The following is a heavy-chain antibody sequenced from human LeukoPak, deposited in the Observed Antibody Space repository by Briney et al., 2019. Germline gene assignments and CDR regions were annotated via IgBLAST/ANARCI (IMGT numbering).Heavy chain of an antibody. CDR1: GGTFSSYA. D-gene: IGHD2-21*02. J-gene: IGHJ6*02. V-gene: IGHV1-69*13. CDR2: SIPIFGTA. CDR3: ARGLGDPDYYYYGMDV. Sequence: SVTVSCTASGGTFSSYAISWVRQAPGPGLEWMGGSIPIFGTANYAQKFQGRVTITADESTSTAYMELSSLRSEDTAVYYCARGLGDPDYYYYGMDVWGQGTTVTVSS.